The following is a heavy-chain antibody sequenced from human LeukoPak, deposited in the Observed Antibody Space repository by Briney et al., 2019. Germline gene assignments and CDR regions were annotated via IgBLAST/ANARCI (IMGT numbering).Heavy chain of an antibody. CDR2: INHSGST. V-gene: IGHV4-34*01. D-gene: IGHD5-18*01. CDR3: ARYGYIWNAIDY. J-gene: IGHJ4*02. Sequence: TSETLSLTCAVHGGPLSGYYWSWIRQPPGKGLEWIGEINHSGSTNYNPSLKSRVTISVDTSKNQFSLKVSSVTAADTAVYYCARYGYIWNAIDYWGQGTLVTVSS. CDR1: GGPLSGYY.